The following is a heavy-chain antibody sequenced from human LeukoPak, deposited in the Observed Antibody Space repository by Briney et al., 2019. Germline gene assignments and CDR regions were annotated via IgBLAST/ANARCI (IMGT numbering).Heavy chain of an antibody. CDR1: GFTFSSYA. CDR3: AKGGYSYENYYYCVRDV. J-gene: IGHJ6*02. V-gene: IGHV3-23*01. Sequence: PGGSLRLSCAASGFTFSSYAMSWVRQAPGKGLEWVSAISGSGGSTYYADSVKGRFTISRDNSKNTLYLQMNSLRAEDTAVYYCAKGGYSYENYYYCVRDVGGQGTTVTVSS. CDR2: ISGSGGST. D-gene: IGHD5-18*01.